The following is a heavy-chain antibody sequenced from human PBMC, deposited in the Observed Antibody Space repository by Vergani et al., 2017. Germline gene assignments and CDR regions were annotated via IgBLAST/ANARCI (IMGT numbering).Heavy chain of an antibody. J-gene: IGHJ4*02. V-gene: IGHV5-51*01. CDR3: ARQAVKDGYNLQIPRLFDY. CDR1: GYSFTSYW. Sequence: EVQLVQSGAEVKKPGESLKISCKGSGYSFTSYWIGWVRQMPGKGLEWMGIIYPGDSDTRYSPSFQGQVTISADKSISTAYLQWSSLKAADTAMYYCARQAVKDGYNLQIPRLFDYWGRGTLVIVSA. CDR2: IYPGDSDT. D-gene: IGHD5-24*01.